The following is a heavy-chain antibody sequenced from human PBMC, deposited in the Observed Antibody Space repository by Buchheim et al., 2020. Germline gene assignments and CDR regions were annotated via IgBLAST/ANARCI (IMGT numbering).Heavy chain of an antibody. Sequence: QLQLQESGPGLVKPSETLSLTCTVSGGSISSSSYYWGWIRQPPGKGLEWIGSIYYSGSTYYNPSLKSRVTISVATSKNQFSLKRSSVTAADTAVYYCARDGAPEQGGWFDPWGQGTL. J-gene: IGHJ5*02. D-gene: IGHD1/OR15-1a*01. V-gene: IGHV4-39*07. CDR2: IYYSGST. CDR3: ARDGAPEQGGWFDP. CDR1: GGSISSSSYY.